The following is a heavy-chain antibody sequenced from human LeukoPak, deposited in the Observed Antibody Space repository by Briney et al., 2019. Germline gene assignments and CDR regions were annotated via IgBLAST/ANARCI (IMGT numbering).Heavy chain of an antibody. D-gene: IGHD1-26*01. Sequence: SVKVSCKASGGTFSSYAISWVRQAPGQGLEWVGGIIPIFGTANYAQKFQGRGTITTAESTSTAYMELSSLRSGDTAGYYCARSGRGLYCFDYWGQGTLVTVSS. J-gene: IGHJ4*02. CDR1: GGTFSSYA. CDR2: IIPIFGTA. CDR3: ARSGRGLYCFDY. V-gene: IGHV1-69*05.